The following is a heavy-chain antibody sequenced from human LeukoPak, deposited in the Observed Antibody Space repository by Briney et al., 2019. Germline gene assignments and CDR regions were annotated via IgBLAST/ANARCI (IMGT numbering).Heavy chain of an antibody. CDR3: AGDVHYTSSKPGWPFDV. Sequence: GRSLRLSCIASGFTFSEYAMHWVRQAPGSGPEWVAFISSDGSDKYYADSVKGRFTISRDNSKSTLYLQMSSLRPDDTAVFSCAGDVHYTSSKPGWPFDVWGQGTVVTVSS. CDR1: GFTFSEYA. J-gene: IGHJ3*01. CDR2: ISSDGSDK. D-gene: IGHD1-1*01. V-gene: IGHV3-30*15.